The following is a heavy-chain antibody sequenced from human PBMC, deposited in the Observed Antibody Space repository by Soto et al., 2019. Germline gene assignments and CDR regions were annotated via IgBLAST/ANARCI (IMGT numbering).Heavy chain of an antibody. CDR2: IMPVFPTP. V-gene: IGHV1-69*12. J-gene: IGHJ6*02. CDR3: ARDKDSIQLGGNYYYILDV. CDR1: GGTFSTSA. D-gene: IGHD2-21*01. Sequence: QVQLVQSGAEVKKPGSSVKVSCKTSGGTFSTSAISWVRQAPGQGLEWVGGIMPVFPTPDYAQNFQGRVTITADDSTTTAYLELTSLRAADTAVYYCARDKDSIQLGGNYYYILDVWGQGTAINVSS.